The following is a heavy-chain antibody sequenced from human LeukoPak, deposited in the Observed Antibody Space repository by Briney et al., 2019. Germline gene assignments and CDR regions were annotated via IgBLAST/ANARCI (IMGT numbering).Heavy chain of an antibody. CDR3: ARAYGSGSYYNGLDY. CDR2: INSDGSST. Sequence: GGSLRLSCAVSGFTFSSYWMHWVRQAPGKGLVWVSRINSDGSSTSYADSVKGRFTISRDNAKNTLYLQMNSLRAEDTAVYYCARAYGSGSYYNGLDYWGQGTLVTVSS. V-gene: IGHV3-74*01. CDR1: GFTFSSYW. J-gene: IGHJ4*02. D-gene: IGHD3-10*01.